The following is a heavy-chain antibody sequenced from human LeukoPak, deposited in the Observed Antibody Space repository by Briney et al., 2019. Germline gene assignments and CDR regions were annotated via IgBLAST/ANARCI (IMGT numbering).Heavy chain of an antibody. Sequence: SETLSLTCTVSGGSISSYYWSWIRQPPGKGLEWIGYIYYSGSTNYNPSHKSQVTISVDTSKNQFSLKLSSVTAADTAVYYCARGAYYYDSSGYYYGRYFDLWGRGTLVTVSS. J-gene: IGHJ2*01. V-gene: IGHV4-59*01. CDR3: ARGAYYYDSSGYYYGRYFDL. D-gene: IGHD3-22*01. CDR2: IYYSGST. CDR1: GGSISSYY.